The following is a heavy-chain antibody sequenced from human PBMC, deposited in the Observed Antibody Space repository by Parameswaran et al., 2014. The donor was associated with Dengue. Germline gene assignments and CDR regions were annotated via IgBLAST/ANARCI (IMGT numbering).Heavy chain of an antibody. Sequence: RWIRQPPGKGLEWIGYIYYSGSTNYNPSLKSRVTISVDTSKNQFSLKLSSVTAADTAVYYCARDRGDDNYFDYWGPGNPGHRLL. CDR2: IYYSGST. V-gene: IGHV4-59*01. J-gene: IGHJ4*02. CDR3: ARDRGDDNYFDY. D-gene: IGHD2-21*02.